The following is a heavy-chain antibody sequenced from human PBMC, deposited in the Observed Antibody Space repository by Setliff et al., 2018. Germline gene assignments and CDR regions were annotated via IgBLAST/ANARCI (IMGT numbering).Heavy chain of an antibody. CDR1: GGSISSYY. D-gene: IGHD5-18*01. CDR3: ARGPQRGYSYGYIDY. V-gene: IGHV4-59*08. CDR2: IYYSGST. Sequence: SETLSLTCTVSGGSISSYYWSWIRQPPGKGLGWIGYIYYSGSTNYNPSLKSRVTISVDTSKNQFSLKLSSVTAADTAVYYCARGPQRGYSYGYIDYWGQGTLVTVSS. J-gene: IGHJ4*02.